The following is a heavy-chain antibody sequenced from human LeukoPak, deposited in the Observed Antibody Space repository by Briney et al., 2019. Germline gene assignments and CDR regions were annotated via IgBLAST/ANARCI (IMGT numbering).Heavy chain of an antibody. Sequence: ETLSLTCAVYGGSFSGYYWSWVRQAPGKGLEWVSVIYSDGSTYYADSVKGRFTISRDNSKNTLHLQMNSLRAEDTAVYYCTKAPQPTVALFDYWGQGTLVTVSS. CDR1: GGSFSGYY. CDR3: TKAPQPTVALFDY. CDR2: IYSDGST. J-gene: IGHJ4*02. D-gene: IGHD1-14*01. V-gene: IGHV3-53*01.